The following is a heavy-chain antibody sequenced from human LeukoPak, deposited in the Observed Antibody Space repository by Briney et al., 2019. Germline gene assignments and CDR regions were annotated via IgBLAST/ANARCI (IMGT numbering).Heavy chain of an antibody. CDR2: INPSGGST. Sequence: ASVKVSCKASGYTFTGYYMHWVRQAPGQGLEWMGIINPSGGSTSYAQKFQGRVTMTRDTSTSTVYMELSSLRSEDTAVYYCASLPYYYGSGSYYKAQDYWGQGTLVTVSS. J-gene: IGHJ4*02. D-gene: IGHD3-10*01. CDR3: ASLPYYYGSGSYYKAQDY. CDR1: GYTFTGYY. V-gene: IGHV1-46*03.